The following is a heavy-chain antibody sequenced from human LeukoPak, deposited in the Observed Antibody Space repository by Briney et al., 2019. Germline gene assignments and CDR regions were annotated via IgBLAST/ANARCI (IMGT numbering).Heavy chain of an antibody. Sequence: GGSLSLSWAAAGFTFSDYYMSWIRQAPGKGLEWVSYISSSGSTIYYADSVKGRFTISRDNAKNSLYQQMNSLRAEDTAVYYGARDLGRGKRNYYYYYGMDVWGQGTTVTVSS. CDR2: ISSSGSTI. CDR3: ARDLGRGKRNYYYYYGMDV. V-gene: IGHV3-11*01. D-gene: IGHD3-10*01. J-gene: IGHJ6*02. CDR1: GFTFSDYY.